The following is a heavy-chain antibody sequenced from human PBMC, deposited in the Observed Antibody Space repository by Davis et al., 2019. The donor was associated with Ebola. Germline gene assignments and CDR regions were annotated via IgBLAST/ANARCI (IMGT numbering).Heavy chain of an antibody. CDR1: GFTFSGSA. CDR3: ARVRGGWFDYFDY. D-gene: IGHD6-19*01. V-gene: IGHV3-73*01. CDR2: IRSKANSYAT. J-gene: IGHJ4*02. Sequence: GESLKISCAASGFTFSGSAMHWVRQASGKGLEWVGRIRSKANSYATAYAASVKGRFTISRDDSKNTAYLQMNSLRAEDTAVYYCARVRGGWFDYFDYWGQGTLVTVSS.